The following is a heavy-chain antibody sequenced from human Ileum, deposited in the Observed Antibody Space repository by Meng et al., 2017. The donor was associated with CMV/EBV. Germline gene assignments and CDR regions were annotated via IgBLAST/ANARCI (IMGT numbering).Heavy chain of an antibody. J-gene: IGHJ4*02. Sequence: GGSLRLSCAASGFTFNTYSMHWVRQAPGKGLEWLAVMSHDGSNEYYADSVKGRITISRDNSKNTLYLQVNSLRAEDTAVYYCARDGFYDVSTGYFSTFDYWGQGTLVTVSS. V-gene: IGHV3-30*04. D-gene: IGHD3-9*01. CDR2: MSHDGSNE. CDR1: GFTFNTYS. CDR3: ARDGFYDVSTGYFSTFDY.